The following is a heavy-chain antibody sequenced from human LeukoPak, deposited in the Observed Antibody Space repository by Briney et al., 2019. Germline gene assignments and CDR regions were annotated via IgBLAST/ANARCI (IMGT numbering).Heavy chain of an antibody. Sequence: GASVMVSCKVSGYTSPFYGITWVRQAPGQGLEWMGWISAYNGNTNYAQKLQGRVTMTTDTSTSTAYMELRSLRSDDTAVYYCARDQGRPGRTSHVDYWGQGTLVTVSS. V-gene: IGHV1-18*01. D-gene: IGHD1-14*01. J-gene: IGHJ4*02. CDR1: GYTSPFYG. CDR2: ISAYNGNT. CDR3: ARDQGRPGRTSHVDY.